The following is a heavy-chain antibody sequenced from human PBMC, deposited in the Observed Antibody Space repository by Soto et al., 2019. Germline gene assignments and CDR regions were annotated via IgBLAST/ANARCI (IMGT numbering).Heavy chain of an antibody. V-gene: IGHV4-34*01. CDR1: GGSFSGYY. CDR3: ARGVDTAMVDSDYYGMDV. J-gene: IGHJ6*02. CDR2: INHSGST. Sequence: QVQLQQWGAGLLKPSETLSLTCAVYGGSFSGYYWSWIRQPPGKGLEWIGEINHSGSTNYNPSLKSRVTISVDTSKNHFSLKLSSVTAAVAAVYYCARGVDTAMVDSDYYGMDVGGQGTTVTVSS. D-gene: IGHD5-18*01.